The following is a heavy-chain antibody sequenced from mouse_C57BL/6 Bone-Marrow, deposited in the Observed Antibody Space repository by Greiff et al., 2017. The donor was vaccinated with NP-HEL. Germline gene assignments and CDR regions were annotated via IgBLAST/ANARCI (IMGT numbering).Heavy chain of an antibody. D-gene: IGHD2-1*01. CDR3: ARHPPYGNYLFDY. CDR1: GFTFSSYT. V-gene: IGHV5-9*01. Sequence: DVQLVESGGGLVKPGGSLKLSCAASGFTFSSYTMSWVRQTPEKRLEWVATISGGGGNTYYPDSVKGRFTITRDNAKNTRYLQMSSLRSEDTALYYCARHPPYGNYLFDYWGQGTTLTVSS. CDR2: ISGGGGNT. J-gene: IGHJ2*01.